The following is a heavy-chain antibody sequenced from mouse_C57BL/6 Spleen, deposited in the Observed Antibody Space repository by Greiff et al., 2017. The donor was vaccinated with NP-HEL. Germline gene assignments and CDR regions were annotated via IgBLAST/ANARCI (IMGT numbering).Heavy chain of an antibody. CDR2: IDPSDSET. J-gene: IGHJ3*01. CDR1: GYTFTSYW. CDR3: ARTAAQERFAD. V-gene: IGHV1-52*01. Sequence: QVQLQQPGAELVRPGSSVKLSCKASGYTFTSYWMHWVKQRPIQGLEWIGNIDPSDSETPYNQKFTDKATLTVDKSSSTAYMQLSSLTSEDAAVYYIARTAAQERFADWGKGTLVTVSA. D-gene: IGHD3-2*02.